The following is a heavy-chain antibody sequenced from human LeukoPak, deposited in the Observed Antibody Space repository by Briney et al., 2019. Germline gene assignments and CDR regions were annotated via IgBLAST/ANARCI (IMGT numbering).Heavy chain of an antibody. D-gene: IGHD3-3*01. CDR1: GGSINGYY. Sequence: SETLSLTCTVSGGSINGYYWTWIRQPPGKGLEWIGYIFYSGNTNYNPSLKSRVTISVDTSKNQFSLKLSSVTAADTAVYYCARDRRPLYDFWSGYAPPENAFDIWGQGTMVTVSS. J-gene: IGHJ3*02. CDR2: IFYSGNT. V-gene: IGHV4-59*01. CDR3: ARDRRPLYDFWSGYAPPENAFDI.